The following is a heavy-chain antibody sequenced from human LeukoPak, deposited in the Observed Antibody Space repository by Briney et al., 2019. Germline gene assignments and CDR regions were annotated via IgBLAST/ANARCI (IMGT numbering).Heavy chain of an antibody. CDR1: GGSFSGYY. V-gene: IGHV4-30-4*08. CDR3: ARVTGGSGSYYSPLHYYFDY. D-gene: IGHD3-10*01. J-gene: IGHJ4*02. Sequence: SETLSLTCAVYGGSFSGYYWSWIRQPPGKGLEWIGYIYYSGSTYYNPSLKSRVTISVDTSKNQFSLKLSSVTAADTAVYYCARVTGGSGSYYSPLHYYFDYWGQGTLVTVSS. CDR2: IYYSGST.